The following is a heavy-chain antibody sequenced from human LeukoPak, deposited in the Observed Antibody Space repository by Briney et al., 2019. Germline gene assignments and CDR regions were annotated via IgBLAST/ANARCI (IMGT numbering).Heavy chain of an antibody. D-gene: IGHD4-17*01. CDR1: GGSISSGSYY. V-gene: IGHV4-61*02. CDR3: AATTVTTPRRWFDP. CDR2: IYTSGST. J-gene: IGHJ5*02. Sequence: PSETLSLTCTVSGGSISSGSYYWSWIRQPAGKGLEWIGRIYTSGSTNYNPSLKSRVTISVDTSKNQFSLKLSSVTAADTAVYYCAATTVTTPRRWFDPWGQGTLVTVSS.